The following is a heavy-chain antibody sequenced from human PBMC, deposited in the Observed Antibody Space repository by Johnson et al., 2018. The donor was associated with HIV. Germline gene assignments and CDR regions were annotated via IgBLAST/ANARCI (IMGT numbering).Heavy chain of an antibody. J-gene: IGHJ3*02. D-gene: IGHD1-1*01. CDR1: GFTFSSYG. CDR2: IRYDGSEK. V-gene: IGHV3-30*02. CDR3: ATSTASDALDI. Sequence: QVQLVESGGGVVQPGGSLRLSCAASGFTFSSYGMHWVRQAPGKGLEWVAFIRYDGSEKYYVDSVKGRFTISRDNSKNTMSLQMNSLRTEDTAVYYCATSTASDALDIWGQGTMVTVSS.